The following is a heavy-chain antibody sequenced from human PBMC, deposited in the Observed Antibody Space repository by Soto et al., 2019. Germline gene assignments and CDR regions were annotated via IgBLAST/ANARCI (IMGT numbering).Heavy chain of an antibody. CDR1: GFTFSSYG. CDR2: IWYDGSNK. D-gene: IGHD3-22*01. J-gene: IGHJ6*02. CDR3: ARDRYYYDSSGYYPMIYYYYGMDV. V-gene: IGHV3-33*01. Sequence: GGSLRLSCAASGFTFSSYGMHWVRQAPGKGLEWVAVIWYDGSNKYYADSVKGRFTISRDNSKNTLYLQMNSLRAEDTAVYYCARDRYYYDSSGYYPMIYYYYGMDVWGQGTTVTVSS.